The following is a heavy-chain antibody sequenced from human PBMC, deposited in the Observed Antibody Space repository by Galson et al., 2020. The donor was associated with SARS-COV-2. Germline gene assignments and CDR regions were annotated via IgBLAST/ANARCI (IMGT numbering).Heavy chain of an antibody. D-gene: IGHD3-22*01. CDR1: GDSISSSRVY. V-gene: IGHV4-39*07. CDR2: LFYSGTT. Sequence: ASETLSLTCTVSGDSISSSRVYWDWIRQSPGKGLEWIGTLFYSGTTYYSPSFKSRVTISLDTSKNEFSLRLTSLTAADTAVYYCARVLDYYYSGGYSHAFEFWGQGKMVTVSS. CDR3: ARVLDYYYSGGYSHAFEF. J-gene: IGHJ3*01.